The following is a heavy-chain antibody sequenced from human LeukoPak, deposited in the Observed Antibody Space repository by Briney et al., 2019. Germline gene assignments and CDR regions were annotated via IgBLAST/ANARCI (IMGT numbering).Heavy chain of an antibody. CDR3: ARDQHYYDSSGYPMDAFDI. V-gene: IGHV3-11*01. CDR2: ISSSGSTI. Sequence: GGSLRLSCAASGFTFSDYYMSWIRQAPGKGLEWVSYISSSGSTIYYADSVKGRFTISRDNAKNSLYLQMNSLRAEDTAVYYCARDQHYYDSSGYPMDAFDIWGQGTMVTVSS. J-gene: IGHJ3*02. D-gene: IGHD3-22*01. CDR1: GFTFSDYY.